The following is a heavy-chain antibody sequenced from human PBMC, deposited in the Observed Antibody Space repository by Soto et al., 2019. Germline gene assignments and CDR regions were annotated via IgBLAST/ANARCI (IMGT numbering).Heavy chain of an antibody. V-gene: IGHV4-59*08. CDR1: GGCISSYY. CDR2: IYYSGST. CDR3: ARVWGYAFDI. Sequence: QVQLQESGPGLVKPSETLSLTCTVSGGCISSYYWSWIRQPPGKGLEWIGYIYYSGSTNYNPSLKSRLTISVDTSKNQFSLKLSSVTAADTAVYYCARVWGYAFDIWGQGTMVTASS. J-gene: IGHJ3*02. D-gene: IGHD7-27*01.